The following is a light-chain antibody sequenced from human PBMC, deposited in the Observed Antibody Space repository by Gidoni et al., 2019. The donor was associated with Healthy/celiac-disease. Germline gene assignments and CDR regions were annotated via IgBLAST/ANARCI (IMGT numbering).Light chain of an antibody. CDR3: QQYNNWPPMYT. CDR2: GAS. CDR1: QSVSSN. J-gene: IGKJ2*01. Sequence: EVVMTQSPATLSVSPGEKATLSCRASQSVSSNLAGDQQKPGQAPRLLIYGASPRATGIPARFSGSGSGTEFTLTISSLQSEDFAVYYCQQYNNWPPMYTFGQGTKLEIK. V-gene: IGKV3-15*01.